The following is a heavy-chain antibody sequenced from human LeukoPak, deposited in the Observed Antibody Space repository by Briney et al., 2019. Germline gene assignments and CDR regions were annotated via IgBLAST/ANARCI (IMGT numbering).Heavy chain of an antibody. J-gene: IGHJ6*02. V-gene: IGHV1-2*02. Sequence: GASVKVSCKPSGYTFTVYYMHWVRQAPGQGVEGKGWINLNSGGRNYAQKFQGRVTMTRDTSISTAYMELSRLRSDDTAVYYCASPVVTYGMDVWGQGTTVTVSS. D-gene: IGHD4-23*01. CDR1: GYTFTVYY. CDR3: ASPVVTYGMDV. CDR2: INLNSGGR.